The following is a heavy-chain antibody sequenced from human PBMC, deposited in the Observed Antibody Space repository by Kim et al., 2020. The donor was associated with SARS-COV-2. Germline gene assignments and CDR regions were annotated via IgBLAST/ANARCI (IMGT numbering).Heavy chain of an antibody. V-gene: IGHV3-21*01. CDR2: ISSSSSYI. J-gene: IGHJ6*02. CDR1: GFTFSSYS. D-gene: IGHD3-10*01. Sequence: GGSLRLSCAASGFTFSSYSMNWVRQAPGKGLEWVSSISSSSSYIYYADSVKGRFTISRDNAKNSLYLQMNSLRAEDTAVYYCARDQYYYGSGSYYNTYYYYGMDVWGQGTTVTVSS. CDR3: ARDQYYYGSGSYYNTYYYYGMDV.